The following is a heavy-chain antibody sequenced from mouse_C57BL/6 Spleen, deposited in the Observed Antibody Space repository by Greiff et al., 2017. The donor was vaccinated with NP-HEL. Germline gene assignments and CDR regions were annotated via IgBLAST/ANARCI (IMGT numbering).Heavy chain of an antibody. D-gene: IGHD2-5*01. Sequence: EVQVVESGGGLVQPGGSMKLSCVASGFTFSNYWMNWVRQSPEKGLEWVAQIRLKSDNYATHYAESVKGRFTISRDDSKSSVYLQMNNLRAEDTGIYYCTVPYYSKGGDYWGQGTSVTVSS. CDR2: IRLKSDNYAT. CDR1: GFTFSNYW. J-gene: IGHJ4*01. CDR3: TVPYYSKGGDY. V-gene: IGHV6-3*01.